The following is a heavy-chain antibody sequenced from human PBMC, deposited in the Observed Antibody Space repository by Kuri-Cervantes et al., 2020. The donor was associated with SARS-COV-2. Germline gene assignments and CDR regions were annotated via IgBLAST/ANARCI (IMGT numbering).Heavy chain of an antibody. CDR3: ARERPGDYDVRSVYYSPTSGLDY. J-gene: IGHJ4*02. V-gene: IGHV3-74*01. CDR2: INSDGSRT. Sequence: GESLKISCAASGFTFSSYWMHWVRQAPGKGLVWVSRINSDGSRTSYADSVKGRFTISRDNAKITLYLQMNSLRAEDTAVYYCARERPGDYDVRSVYYSPTSGLDYWGQGTMVTVSS. CDR1: GFTFSSYW. D-gene: IGHD3-3*01.